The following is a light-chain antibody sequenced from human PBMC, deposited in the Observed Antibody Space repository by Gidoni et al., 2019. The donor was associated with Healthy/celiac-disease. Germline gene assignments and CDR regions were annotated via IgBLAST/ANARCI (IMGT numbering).Light chain of an antibody. J-gene: IGKJ1*01. Sequence: DIQMTKSPSSLSASVGDRVTITCRASQSISSYLNWYQQKPGKAPKLLIYAASSLQSGVPSRFSGSGSGTDFTLTISSLQPEDFATYYCQQGYSTPRTFXQXTKVEIK. CDR1: QSISSY. V-gene: IGKV1-39*01. CDR3: QQGYSTPRT. CDR2: AAS.